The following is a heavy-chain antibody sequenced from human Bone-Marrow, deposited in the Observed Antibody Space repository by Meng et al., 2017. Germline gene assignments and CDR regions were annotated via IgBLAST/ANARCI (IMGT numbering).Heavy chain of an antibody. V-gene: IGHV3-30*19. J-gene: IGHJ4*02. CDR2: IWYDGSNK. CDR3: ARAPDTAMVTALDY. Sequence: GESLKISCAASGFTFSSYGMHWVRQAPGKGLEWVAVIWYDGSNKYYADSVKGRFTISRDNSKNTLYLQMNSLRAEDTAVYYCARAPDTAMVTALDYWGQGTLVTVSS. CDR1: GFTFSSYG. D-gene: IGHD5-18*01.